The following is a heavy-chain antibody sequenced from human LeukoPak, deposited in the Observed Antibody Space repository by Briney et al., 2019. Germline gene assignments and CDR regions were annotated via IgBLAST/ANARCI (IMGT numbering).Heavy chain of an antibody. CDR3: AKDRPLSILYSSSWFGFARRRLFDY. D-gene: IGHD6-13*01. CDR2: ISGSGGST. Sequence: GGSLRPSCAASGFTFSSYAMSWVRQAPGKGLEWVSAISGSGGSTYYADSVKGRFTISRDNSKNTLYLQMNSLRAEDTAVYYCAKDRPLSILYSSSWFGFARRRLFDYWGQGALVTVSS. V-gene: IGHV3-23*01. CDR1: GFTFSSYA. J-gene: IGHJ4*02.